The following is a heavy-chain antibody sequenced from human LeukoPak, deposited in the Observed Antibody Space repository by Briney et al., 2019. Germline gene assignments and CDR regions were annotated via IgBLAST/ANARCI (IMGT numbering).Heavy chain of an antibody. CDR1: GGTFSSYA. CDR3: ARTPSNSGYDFFSWFDP. D-gene: IGHD5-12*01. Sequence: ASVKVSCKASGGTFSSYAISWVRQAPGQGLEWMGRIIPILGIANYAQKFQGRVTITAGKSTSTAYMELSSLRSEDTAVYYCARTPSNSGYDFFSWFDPWGQGTLVTASS. V-gene: IGHV1-69*04. CDR2: IIPILGIA. J-gene: IGHJ5*02.